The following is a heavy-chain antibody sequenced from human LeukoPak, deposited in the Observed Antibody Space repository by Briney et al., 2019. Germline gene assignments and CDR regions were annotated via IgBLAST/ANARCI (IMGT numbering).Heavy chain of an antibody. V-gene: IGHV1-18*01. Sequence: ASVKVSCKTSGYTFTSYGINWVRQAPGQGLEWMGWISAYNGNTNYAQKLQGRVTMTTDTSTSTAYMELRSLRSDDTAVYYCARIEITMIVVVNDAFDIWGQGTMVTVSS. J-gene: IGHJ3*02. D-gene: IGHD3-22*01. CDR3: ARIEITMIVVVNDAFDI. CDR1: GYTFTSYG. CDR2: ISAYNGNT.